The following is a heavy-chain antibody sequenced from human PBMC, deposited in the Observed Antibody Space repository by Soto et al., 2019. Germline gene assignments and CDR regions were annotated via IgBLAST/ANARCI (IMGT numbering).Heavy chain of an antibody. CDR1: GGSISSGGYS. J-gene: IGHJ4*02. Sequence: QLQLQESGSGLVKPSQPLSLTCAVSGGSISSGGYSWSWIRQPPGKGLEWIGYIYHSGSTYYIPSLKSQVTISVDRSQHQFSLKLSSVTAADTAMYYCASGPPFGRWGQGTLVTVYS. CDR2: IYHSGST. V-gene: IGHV4-30-2*01. CDR3: ASGPPFGR. D-gene: IGHD3-3*01.